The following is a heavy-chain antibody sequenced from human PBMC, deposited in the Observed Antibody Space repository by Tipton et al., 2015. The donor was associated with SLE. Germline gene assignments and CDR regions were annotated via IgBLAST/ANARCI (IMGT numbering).Heavy chain of an antibody. CDR3: ARGMRVAYYYGMDV. Sequence: TLSLTCTVSGDSISSGSYYWTWIRQPAGKGLEWIGHIYTSGSTNYNPSLKSRVTISLDTSKNQFSLTLTSLTAADTAVYYCARGMRVAYYYGMDVWGQGTTVTVSS. J-gene: IGHJ6*02. D-gene: IGHD2-8*01. V-gene: IGHV4-61*09. CDR1: GDSISSGSYY. CDR2: IYTSGST.